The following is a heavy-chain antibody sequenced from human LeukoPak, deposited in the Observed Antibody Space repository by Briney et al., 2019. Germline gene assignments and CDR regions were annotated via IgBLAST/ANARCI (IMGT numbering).Heavy chain of an antibody. CDR3: ARGHSWPLDY. J-gene: IGHJ4*02. V-gene: IGHV4-61*02. CDR1: GGSISSGSYY. CDR2: IYTSGST. D-gene: IGHD6-13*01. Sequence: PSETLSLTCTVSGGSISSGSYYWSWIRQPAGKGLEWIGRIYTSGSTNYNPSLKSRVTISVDTSKNQFSLKLSSVTAADTAVYYCARGHSWPLDYWGQGTLVTVSS.